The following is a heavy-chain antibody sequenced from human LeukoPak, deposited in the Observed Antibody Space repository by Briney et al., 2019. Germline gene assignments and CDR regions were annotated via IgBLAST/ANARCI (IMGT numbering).Heavy chain of an antibody. J-gene: IGHJ4*02. Sequence: PGGSLRLSCAASGFTFSRYYMHWVRQAPGKGLVWVSRINSDGSGTTYADSVKGRFTISRDNSKNTLYLQMNSLRAEDTAVYYCAKAIGGWYADEYYFDYWGQGTLVTVSS. CDR1: GFTFSRYY. CDR3: AKAIGGWYADEYYFDY. V-gene: IGHV3-74*01. D-gene: IGHD6-19*01. CDR2: INSDGSGT.